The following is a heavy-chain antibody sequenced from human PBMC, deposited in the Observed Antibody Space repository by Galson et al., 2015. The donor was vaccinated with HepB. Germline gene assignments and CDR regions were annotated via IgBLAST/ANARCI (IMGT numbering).Heavy chain of an antibody. V-gene: IGHV3-73*01. J-gene: IGHJ4*02. CDR3: TRLGDFSGYSSS. D-gene: IGHD6-13*01. CDR1: GFTFSGSA. CDR2: IRSKANDYAT. Sequence: SLRLSCAASGFTFSGSAIHWVRQASGKGLEWVGRIRSKANDYATAYAASLKGRFTISRADSKNTAYLRMKSLKTEDTAVYYCTRLGDFSGYSSSWGQGTLVTVSS.